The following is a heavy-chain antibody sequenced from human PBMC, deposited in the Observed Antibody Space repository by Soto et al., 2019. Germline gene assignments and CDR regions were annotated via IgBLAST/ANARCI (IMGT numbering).Heavy chain of an antibody. V-gene: IGHV4-39*01. CDR2: IYHSGST. CDR1: GGAISSSSSY. Sequence: WETLSLTCSVSGGAISSSSSYWGWIRQPPGKGLEWIGKIYHSGSTYYNPSLKSRVTISLDTSKNQFSLKVSSVTAADTAVYYCATAGETVAGFYWGQGTLVTVSS. J-gene: IGHJ4*02. D-gene: IGHD6-19*01. CDR3: ATAGETVAGFY.